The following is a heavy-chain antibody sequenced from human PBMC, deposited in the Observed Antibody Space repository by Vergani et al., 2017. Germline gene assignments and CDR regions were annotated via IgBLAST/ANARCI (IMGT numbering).Heavy chain of an antibody. CDR1: GFALNRHA. CDR3: VSDRGLCAGGRCYTEAWDY. CDR2: ISFDGTNE. D-gene: IGHD2-2*02. J-gene: IGHJ4*02. Sequence: QVQLVESGGGVVQPGTSLRLSCVVSGFALNRHAMYWVRQAPGKGLEWVVGISFDGTNEYYPDLVKGRFTISRDIAKNTLYLQVRSLRREDTGVDQCVSDRGLCAGGRCYTEAWDYWGQGTPVTVSS. V-gene: IGHV3-30*14.